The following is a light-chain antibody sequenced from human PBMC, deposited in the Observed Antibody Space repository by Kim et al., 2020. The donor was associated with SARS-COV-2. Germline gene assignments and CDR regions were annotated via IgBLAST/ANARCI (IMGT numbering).Light chain of an antibody. CDR1: QSVSHY. CDR2: DTS. Sequence: PGETATLSCRASQSVSHYLTWYQQKPGQPPRLLIYDTSNRVTGIPARFSGIGSGTDFTLTISSLEPEDFAVYYCQQRNNWPPTFGQGTRLEIK. V-gene: IGKV3-11*01. J-gene: IGKJ5*01. CDR3: QQRNNWPPT.